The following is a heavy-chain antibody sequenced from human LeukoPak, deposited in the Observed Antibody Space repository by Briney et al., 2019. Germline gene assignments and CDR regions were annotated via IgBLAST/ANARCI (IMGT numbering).Heavy chain of an antibody. J-gene: IGHJ5*01. CDR1: GGSISSYH. Sequence: SETLSLTCTVSGGSISSYHWIWIRQPAGKGLEWIGRINSNGDTVYNPSLKSRATMSLDMTNNQFSPKLSSVTAADTAVYYCARDRGLDGSDQLDSWGPGTLVTVSS. CDR3: ARDRGLDGSDQLDS. D-gene: IGHD3-10*01. CDR2: INSNGDT. V-gene: IGHV4-4*07.